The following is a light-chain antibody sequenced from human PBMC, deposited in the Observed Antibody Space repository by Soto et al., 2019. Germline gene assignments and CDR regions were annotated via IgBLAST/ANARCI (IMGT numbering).Light chain of an antibody. V-gene: IGKV3-15*01. J-gene: IGKJ3*01. CDR2: GAS. Sequence: EILMTQSPATLSVSPGERATLSCRASQSLSRNLAWYQQKPGQAPRLLIYGASTRASGVPARFSGSGSGTEFTLTISSLQSEDFALYDCQHYNDWPPAFTFGPGTKGDL. CDR3: QHYNDWPPAFT. CDR1: QSLSRN.